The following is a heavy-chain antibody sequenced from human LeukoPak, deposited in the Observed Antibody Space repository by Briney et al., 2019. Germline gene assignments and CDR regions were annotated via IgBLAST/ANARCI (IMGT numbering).Heavy chain of an antibody. CDR1: GFTFSTYW. Sequence: GGSLRLSCAASGFTFSTYWMRWVRQAPGKGLEWVATIKQDGSEKNYVDSVKGRFTISRDNAKNSLYLQMNSLRAEDTAVYYCARGDGLLWFGELSGGQGTLVTVSS. CDR3: ARGDGLLWFGELS. V-gene: IGHV3-7*01. CDR2: IKQDGSEK. D-gene: IGHD3-10*01. J-gene: IGHJ4*02.